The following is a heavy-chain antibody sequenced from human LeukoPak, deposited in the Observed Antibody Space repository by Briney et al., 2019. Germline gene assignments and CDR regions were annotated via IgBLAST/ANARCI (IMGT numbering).Heavy chain of an antibody. CDR2: IYSGGST. CDR3: ASIAARTNDYYYYMDV. D-gene: IGHD6-6*01. Sequence: PGGSLRLSXAASGFTVRSNYMSWVRQAPGKGLEWVSVIYSGGSTYYADSVKGRFTISRDNSKNTLYLQMNSLRAEDTAVYYCASIAARTNDYYYYMDVWGKGTTVTVSS. V-gene: IGHV3-66*02. CDR1: GFTVRSNY. J-gene: IGHJ6*03.